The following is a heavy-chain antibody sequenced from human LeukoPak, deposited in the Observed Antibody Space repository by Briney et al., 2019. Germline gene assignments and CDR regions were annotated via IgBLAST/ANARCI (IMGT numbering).Heavy chain of an antibody. D-gene: IGHD2-15*01. Sequence: GGSPRLSCAASGFTFSGYAMSWVRQAPGKGLEWVSTITGSGGTTYYADSVKGRFTISRDNSKNTLYLQMNSLRVEDTAVYYCAKGRGYCSAGSSYSGFDNWGQGTLVTVSS. V-gene: IGHV3-23*01. CDR2: ITGSGGTT. CDR1: GFTFSGYA. J-gene: IGHJ5*02. CDR3: AKGRGYCSAGSSYSGFDN.